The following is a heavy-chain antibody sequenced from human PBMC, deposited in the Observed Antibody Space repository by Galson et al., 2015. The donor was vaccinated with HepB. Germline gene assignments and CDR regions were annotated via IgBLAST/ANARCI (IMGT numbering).Heavy chain of an antibody. CDR1: GDSVSSNSAA. CDR3: AREGNGVLWFGELPPVWDAFDI. D-gene: IGHD3-10*01. V-gene: IGHV6-1*01. J-gene: IGHJ3*02. CDR2: TYYRSKWYN. Sequence: CAISGDSVSSNSAAWNWIRQSPSRGLEWLGRTYYRSKWYNDYAVSVKSRITINPDTSKNQFSLQLNSVTPEDTAVYYCAREGNGVLWFGELPPVWDAFDIWGQGTMVTVSS.